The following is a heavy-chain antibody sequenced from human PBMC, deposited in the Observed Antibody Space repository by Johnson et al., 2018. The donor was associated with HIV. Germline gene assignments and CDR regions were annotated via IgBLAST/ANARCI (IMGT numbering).Heavy chain of an antibody. CDR1: GFTFSSYG. CDR2: ISADGSNK. D-gene: IGHD2-8*02. V-gene: IGHV3-33*05. Sequence: QVQLVESGGGVVQPGRSLRLSCAASGFTFSSYGMHWVRQAPGKGLEWVAVISADGSNKYYADSVKGRFTISRDNSKNTLYLQMNSLRAEDTALYYCARAIEVVVYAIRGRAFDIWGQGTMVTVSS. CDR3: ARAIEVVVYAIRGRAFDI. J-gene: IGHJ3*02.